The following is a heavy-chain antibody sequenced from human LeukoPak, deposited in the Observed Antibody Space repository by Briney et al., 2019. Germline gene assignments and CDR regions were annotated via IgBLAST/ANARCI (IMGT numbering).Heavy chain of an antibody. V-gene: IGHV4-59*01. CDR2: IYYSGST. Sequence: SETLSLTCTVSGGSISSYYWSWIRQPPGKGLEWIGYIYYSGSTNYYPSLMSRVTISVDTSKHQFSLTLSSVNAADTAVYYCARDAWRGYYYDSSGYSPAFDIWGQGTMVTVSS. CDR3: ARDAWRGYYYDSSGYSPAFDI. J-gene: IGHJ3*02. D-gene: IGHD3-22*01. CDR1: GGSISSYY.